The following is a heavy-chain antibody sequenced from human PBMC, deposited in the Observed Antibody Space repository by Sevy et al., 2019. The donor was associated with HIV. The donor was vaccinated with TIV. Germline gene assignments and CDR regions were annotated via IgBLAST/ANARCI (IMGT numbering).Heavy chain of an antibody. J-gene: IGHJ4*02. Sequence: GGSLRLSCAASGFTFSSCSMNWVRQAPGKGLEWVSYISSSTIYYADSVKGRFTISRDNAKNSLYLQMNSLRAEDTAVYYCARLSGYSSSWSYFDYWGQGTLVTVSS. V-gene: IGHV3-48*01. CDR2: ISSSTI. CDR3: ARLSGYSSSWSYFDY. CDR1: GFTFSSCS. D-gene: IGHD6-13*01.